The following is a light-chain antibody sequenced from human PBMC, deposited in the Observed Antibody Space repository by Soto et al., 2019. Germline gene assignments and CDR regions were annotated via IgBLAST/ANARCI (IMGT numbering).Light chain of an antibody. CDR2: TTS. Sequence: DIQMTQSPSSLSASVGDRVTISCRASQNISSFLYWYHQKPGQAPKLLIYTTSTLQSGVPSRFSGTGSGTDFTLTINSRQPEDFATYYCQQTYSTPRTFGQGTEVEL. CDR1: QNISSF. CDR3: QQTYSTPRT. V-gene: IGKV1-39*01. J-gene: IGKJ1*01.